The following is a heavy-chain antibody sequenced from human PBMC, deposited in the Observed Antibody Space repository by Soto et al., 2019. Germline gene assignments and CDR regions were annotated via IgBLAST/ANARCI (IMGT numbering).Heavy chain of an antibody. J-gene: IGHJ4*02. CDR3: AKSLAHGIVRGTGIDS. V-gene: IGHV3-23*01. CDR1: GFTFSSYA. Sequence: EVQLLESGGGLVQPGGSLRLSCEASGFTFSSYAMQWVRQAPGKGLEWVSSINEAGDDTYYANSVRGRFTISRDNSKNKLNLQMNSLRAEDMATYYCAKSLAHGIVRGTGIDSWGQVTLVTVSS. D-gene: IGHD1-26*01. CDR2: INEAGDDT.